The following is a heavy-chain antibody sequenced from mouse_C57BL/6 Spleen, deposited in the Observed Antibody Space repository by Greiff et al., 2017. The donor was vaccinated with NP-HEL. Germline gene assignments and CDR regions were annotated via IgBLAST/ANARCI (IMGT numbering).Heavy chain of an antibody. CDR3: AKSYYDYHGGFAY. Sequence: VQLQESGPELVKPGASVKISCKASGYAFSSSWMNWVKQRPGKGLEWIGRIYPGDGDTNYNGKFKGKATLTADKSSSTAYMQLSSLTSEDSAVYFCAKSYYDYHGGFAYWGQGTLVTVSA. CDR1: GYAFSSSW. D-gene: IGHD2-4*01. CDR2: IYPGDGDT. V-gene: IGHV1-82*01. J-gene: IGHJ3*01.